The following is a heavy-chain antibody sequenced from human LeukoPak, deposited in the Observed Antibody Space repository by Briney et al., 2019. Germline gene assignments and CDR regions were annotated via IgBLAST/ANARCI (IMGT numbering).Heavy chain of an antibody. CDR1: GYSISSAYY. J-gene: IGHJ6*03. CDR3: ARARGSNYYYYYYMDV. V-gene: IGHV4-38-2*02. Sequence: PSETLSLTCTVSGYSISSAYYWGWIRQPPGKGLEWIGSIYHSGSTYYNPSLKSRVTISVDTSKNQFSLKLSSVTAADTAVYYCARARGSNYYYYYYMDVWGKGTTVTVSS. D-gene: IGHD1-26*01. CDR2: IYHSGST.